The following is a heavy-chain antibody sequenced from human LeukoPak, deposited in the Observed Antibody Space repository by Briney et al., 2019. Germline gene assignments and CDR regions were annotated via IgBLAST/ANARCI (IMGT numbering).Heavy chain of an antibody. Sequence: GASVKVSCKASGGTFSSYAISWVRQAPGQGLEWMGGIIPIFGTANYAQKFQGRVTITADKSTSTAYMELSSLRSEDTAVYYCARAESYSSGPFGNAFDIWGQGKMVTVSS. CDR2: IIPIFGTA. D-gene: IGHD6-19*01. V-gene: IGHV1-69*06. CDR3: ARAESYSSGPFGNAFDI. CDR1: GGTFSSYA. J-gene: IGHJ3*02.